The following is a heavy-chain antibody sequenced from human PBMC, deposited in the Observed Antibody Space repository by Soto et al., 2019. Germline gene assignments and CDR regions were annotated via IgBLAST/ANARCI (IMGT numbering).Heavy chain of an antibody. D-gene: IGHD3-3*01. CDR1: GDSVSSNSAA. J-gene: IGHJ6*03. CDR2: TYYRSKWYN. V-gene: IGHV6-1*01. Sequence: PSQTLSLTCAISGDSVSSNSAAWNWIRQSPSRGLEWLGRTYYRSKWYNDYAVSVKSRITINPDTSKNQFSLQLNSVTPEDTAVYYCARDRSGDFWSGYRYYYYYMDVWGKGTTVTVSS. CDR3: ARDRSGDFWSGYRYYYYYMDV.